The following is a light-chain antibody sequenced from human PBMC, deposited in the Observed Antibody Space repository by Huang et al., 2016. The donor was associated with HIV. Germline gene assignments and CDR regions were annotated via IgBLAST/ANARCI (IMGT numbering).Light chain of an antibody. Sequence: DIVMTQSPDSMTVSLGERATINCKSSQSVCHSSNNKNYLTWYQQKPGQHPKVLIYWAASRESGVPDRFIGSGSGTDFTLTISNLQAEDVAVYFCHQYYTTPQTFGQGTKVEIK. V-gene: IGKV4-1*01. CDR2: WAA. CDR3: HQYYTTPQT. J-gene: IGKJ1*01. CDR1: QSVCHSSNNKNY.